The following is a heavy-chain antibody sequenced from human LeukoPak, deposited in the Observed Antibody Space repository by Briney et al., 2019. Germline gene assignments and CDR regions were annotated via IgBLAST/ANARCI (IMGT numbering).Heavy chain of an antibody. CDR3: ARLRVTGGHYYQHGLDV. CDR2: IYYTGST. V-gene: IGHV4-59*08. D-gene: IGHD2-8*02. Sequence: SETLSLTCTGTGGSISNYDWGWIRQPPGQGLEYIGYIYYTGSTNYNPSLKSRVTTSVDTSKKQFSLNLSSVTAADTAVYYCARLRVTGGHYYQHGLDVWGQGTTVTVSS. CDR1: GGSISNYD. J-gene: IGHJ6*02.